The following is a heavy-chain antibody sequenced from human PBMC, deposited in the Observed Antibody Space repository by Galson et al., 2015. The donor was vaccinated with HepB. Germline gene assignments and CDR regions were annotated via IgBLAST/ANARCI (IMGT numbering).Heavy chain of an antibody. CDR2: ISAGSTTV. Sequence: SLRLSCAASGVTIPSYSMNWVRKAPGEGLEWLAYISAGSTTVYYAASVRGRFTISRDNAKNFLYLHMNSLRGEDTAVYYCARNPASYDYFNMDVWGHRTTVTVSS. CDR3: ARNPASYDYFNMDV. V-gene: IGHV3-48*01. CDR1: GVTIPSYS. J-gene: IGHJ6*02.